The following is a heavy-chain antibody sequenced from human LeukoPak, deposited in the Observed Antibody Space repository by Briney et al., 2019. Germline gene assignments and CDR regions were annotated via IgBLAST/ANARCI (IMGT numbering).Heavy chain of an antibody. D-gene: IGHD2-15*01. CDR2: IYTSGST. CDR3: ARNSCPSGSCYDNRGYFDY. CDR1: GVSISSSYSY. V-gene: IGHV4-39*07. Sequence: SETLSLTCTVSGVSISSSYSYWGWIRQPPGMGLEWIGRIYTSGSTNYNPSLKSRITISVDTSKNQFSLKLSSVTAADTAVYYCARNSCPSGSCYDNRGYFDYWGQGTLVTVSS. J-gene: IGHJ4*02.